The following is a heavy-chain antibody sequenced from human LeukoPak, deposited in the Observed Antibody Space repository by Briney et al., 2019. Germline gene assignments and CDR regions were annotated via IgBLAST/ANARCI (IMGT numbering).Heavy chain of an antibody. V-gene: IGHV3-7*04. D-gene: IGHD3/OR15-3a*01. CDR2: IQKDGSDK. J-gene: IGHJ5*02. CDR3: ARGQWTRYDWFDP. Sequence: PGGSLRLSXAASGFIFSNYWMTWVRQAPGKGLEWVANIQKDGSDKNYVDSVKGRFTISRDNAKNSLYLQMNSLRAEDTAVYYCARGQWTRYDWFDPWGQGTLVTVSS. CDR1: GFIFSNYW.